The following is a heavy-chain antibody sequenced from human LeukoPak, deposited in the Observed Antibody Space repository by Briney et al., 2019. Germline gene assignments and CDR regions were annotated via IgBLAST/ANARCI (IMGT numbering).Heavy chain of an antibody. V-gene: IGHV1-24*01. D-gene: IGHD2-21*01. CDR2: FDPEDGET. J-gene: IGHJ6*02. CDR1: GGTFSSYA. CDR3: ATVLWQPNPYYYYYGMDV. Sequence: GASVKVSCKASGGTFSSYAISWVRQAPGKGLEWMGGFDPEDGETIYAQKFQGRVTMTEDTSTDTAYMELSSLRSEDTAVYYCATVLWQPNPYYYYYGMDVWGQGTTVTVSS.